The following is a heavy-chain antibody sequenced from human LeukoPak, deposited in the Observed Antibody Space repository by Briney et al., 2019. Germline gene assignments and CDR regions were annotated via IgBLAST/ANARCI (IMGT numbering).Heavy chain of an antibody. J-gene: IGHJ4*02. CDR3: ARSSGWYTGFDF. CDR1: GFTFSSYE. D-gene: IGHD6-19*01. Sequence: TGGSLRLSCAASGFTFSSYEVNWVRQAPGKGLEWVSYISSSGTTIYYPDSVKGRFTISRDNAKNSLYLQMNSLRAEDTAVYYCARSSGWYTGFDFWGQGTLVTVSS. CDR2: ISSSGTTI. V-gene: IGHV3-48*03.